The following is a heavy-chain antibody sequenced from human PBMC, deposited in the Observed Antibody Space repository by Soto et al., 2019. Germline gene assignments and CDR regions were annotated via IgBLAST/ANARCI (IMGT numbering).Heavy chain of an antibody. J-gene: IGHJ5*02. CDR3: AREPGYRSGWGSRWFDP. Sequence: QVQLVQSGAEVKKPGSSVKVSCKASGGTFSSYAISWVRQAPGQGLEWMGGIIPIFGTANYAQKFQGRVTLTADESTSTAYMELSSLRSEDTAVYYCAREPGYRSGWGSRWFDPWGQGTLVTVSS. CDR1: GGTFSSYA. D-gene: IGHD6-19*01. V-gene: IGHV1-69*01. CDR2: IIPIFGTA.